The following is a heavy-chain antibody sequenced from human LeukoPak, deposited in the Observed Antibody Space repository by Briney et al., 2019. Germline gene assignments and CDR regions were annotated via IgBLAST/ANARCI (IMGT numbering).Heavy chain of an antibody. CDR1: GFTFSSYA. CDR2: ISSSGDTT. V-gene: IGHV3-23*01. Sequence: QPGGSLRLSCAASGFTFSSYAMNCVRQAPGKGLEWVSVISSSGDTTYYSDSVKGRFIISRDNSKNTLYLQMNSLRAEDTAVYYCAKAGIAVPATPEYCGQGTQVTVSS. J-gene: IGHJ4*02. CDR3: AKAGIAVPATPEY. D-gene: IGHD6-19*01.